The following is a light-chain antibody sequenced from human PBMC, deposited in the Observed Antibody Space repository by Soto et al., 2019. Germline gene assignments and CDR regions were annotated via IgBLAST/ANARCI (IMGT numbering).Light chain of an antibody. V-gene: IGKV3-15*01. CDR2: GAS. Sequence: EIVMSQSPATLSVSPGERATLSCRTGQSVSSNLAWYQHKPGQAPRLLIYGASTRATGIPARFRGSGSGTEFTLTISSLQSEDFAFYYCQHYNNWPPRNTFGQGTKLEIK. J-gene: IGKJ2*01. CDR1: QSVSSN. CDR3: QHYNNWPPRNT.